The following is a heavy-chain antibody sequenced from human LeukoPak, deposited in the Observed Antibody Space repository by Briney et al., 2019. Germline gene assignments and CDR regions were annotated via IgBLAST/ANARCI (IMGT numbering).Heavy chain of an antibody. V-gene: IGHV3-23*01. D-gene: IGHD6-19*01. Sequence: PGGSLRLPCAASGFTFSSFAMSWVRQAPGRGLEWVSAVSASGGSTYYADSVKGRFTISRDNSKNTLYLQMNSLRAEDTAVYYCAKDQYSSGWSEGYFDYWGQGTLVTVSS. CDR1: GFTFSSFA. CDR3: AKDQYSSGWSEGYFDY. J-gene: IGHJ4*02. CDR2: VSASGGST.